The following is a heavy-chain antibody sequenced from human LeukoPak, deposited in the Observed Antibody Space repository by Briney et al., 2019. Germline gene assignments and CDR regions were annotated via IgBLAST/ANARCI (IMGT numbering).Heavy chain of an antibody. CDR2: IYYSGST. D-gene: IGHD2-15*01. CDR3: ARVLDRSYYYYMDV. V-gene: IGHV4-59*12. J-gene: IGHJ6*03. CDR1: GFTFSSYW. Sequence: PGGSLRLSCAASGFTFSSYWMSWVRQAPGKGLEWIGYIYYSGSTDYNPSLKSRVTISLDTSKNQFSLKLSSVTAADTAVYYCARVLDRSYYYYMDVWGKGTTVTVSS.